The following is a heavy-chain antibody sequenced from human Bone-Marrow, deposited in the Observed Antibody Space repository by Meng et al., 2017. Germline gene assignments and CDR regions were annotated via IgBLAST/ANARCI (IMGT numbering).Heavy chain of an antibody. D-gene: IGHD5-18*01. CDR2: INHSGGT. V-gene: IGHV4-39*01. CDR1: GGFISSSSYY. Sequence: QLQLQESVSGLVKPSETLSSTCLLSGGFISSSSYYWGWIRQPPGKGLEWSGEINHSGGTKYTPSLESRVTISIDTSKNQFSLKLSSVTAADTAIYYCARQGDTAMATFDYWGQGTLVTVSS. CDR3: ARQGDTAMATFDY. J-gene: IGHJ4*02.